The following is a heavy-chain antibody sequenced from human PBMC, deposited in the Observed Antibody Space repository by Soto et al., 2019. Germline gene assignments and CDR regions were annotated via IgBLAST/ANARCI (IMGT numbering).Heavy chain of an antibody. V-gene: IGHV3-30*04. D-gene: IGHD3-22*01. CDR1: EFTFNTYA. CDR3: AKDKTLSGGVYYYDSSGPFDY. Sequence: HPGGSLRLSCAVSEFTFNTYAIHWVRQAPGKGLEWVAVISYDGSNKYYADSVKGRFTISRDNSKNTLYLQMNSLRAEDTAVYYCAKDKTLSGGVYYYDSSGPFDYWGQGTLVTVSS. CDR2: ISYDGSNK. J-gene: IGHJ4*02.